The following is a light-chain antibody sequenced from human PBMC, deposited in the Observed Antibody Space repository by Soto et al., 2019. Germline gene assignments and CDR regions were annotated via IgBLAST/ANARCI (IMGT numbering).Light chain of an antibody. CDR2: DVS. Sequence: QSALTQPASVSGSPGQSITISCTGTSSDVGGYNYVSWYQQHPGKAPKVMIYDVSKRPSGVSNRFSGSKSGNTASLSFSGLQAEDEADYYCNSYTSSSTLPYVFGTGTKLTVL. J-gene: IGLJ1*01. CDR1: SSDVGGYNY. V-gene: IGLV2-14*01. CDR3: NSYTSSSTLPYV.